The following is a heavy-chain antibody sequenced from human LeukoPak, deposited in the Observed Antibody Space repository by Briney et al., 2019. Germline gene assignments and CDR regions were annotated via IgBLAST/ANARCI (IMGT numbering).Heavy chain of an antibody. D-gene: IGHD6-13*01. Sequence: SETLSLTCTVSGGSISSSSYYWGWIRQPPGKGLEWIGYIYYSGSTNYNPSLKSRVTISVETSKNEFSLKLRSVTAADTAVYYCARVTGYRIEDYFDYWGQGTLATVSS. V-gene: IGHV4-61*05. CDR3: ARVTGYRIEDYFDY. CDR1: GGSISSSSYY. J-gene: IGHJ4*02. CDR2: IYYSGST.